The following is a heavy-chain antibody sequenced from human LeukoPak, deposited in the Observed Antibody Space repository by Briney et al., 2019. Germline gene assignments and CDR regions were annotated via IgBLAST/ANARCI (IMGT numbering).Heavy chain of an antibody. CDR3: ARVAYYSDRSAFAFFDY. Sequence: TSETLSLTCAVYGGSFSGYYWSWIRQPPGKGLEWIGEINHSGSTNYNPSLKSRVTISVDTSKNQFSLKLSSVAAADTAVYYCARVAYYSDRSAFAFFDYWGRGTLVTVSS. D-gene: IGHD3-22*01. V-gene: IGHV4-34*01. J-gene: IGHJ4*02. CDR1: GGSFSGYY. CDR2: INHSGST.